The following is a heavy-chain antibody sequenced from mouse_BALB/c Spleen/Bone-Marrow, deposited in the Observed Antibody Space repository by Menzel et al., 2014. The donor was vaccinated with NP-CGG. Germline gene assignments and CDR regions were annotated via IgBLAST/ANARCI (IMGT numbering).Heavy chain of an antibody. J-gene: IGHJ4*01. V-gene: IGHV7-3*02. CDR3: ARDDYYAMDS. CDR1: GFTFTDYY. CDR2: IRNKANGYTT. Sequence: EVQLVESGGGLVQPGGSLRLSCATSGFTFTDYYMSWVRQPPGKALEWLGFIRNKANGYTTEYSASVKGRFTISRDNSQSILYLQMNTLRAEDSATYYCARDDYYAMDSWGQGPTVTVPS.